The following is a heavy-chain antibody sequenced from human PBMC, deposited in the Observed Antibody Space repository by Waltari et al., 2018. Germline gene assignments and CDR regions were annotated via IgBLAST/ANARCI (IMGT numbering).Heavy chain of an antibody. CDR1: GFTFSSYW. J-gene: IGHJ4*02. CDR2: INTDGNST. D-gene: IGHD3-16*01. CDR3: AGALIY. Sequence: EVQLVESGRCLVLSGVSLTPSCAASGFTFSSYWMHWVRQAPGKGLVGGSRINTDGNSTSYTDAVKGRFNISMDNGKNTLYLQMVNLRAGDTAVCCCAGALIYWGQGTLVTVSS. V-gene: IGHV3-74*01.